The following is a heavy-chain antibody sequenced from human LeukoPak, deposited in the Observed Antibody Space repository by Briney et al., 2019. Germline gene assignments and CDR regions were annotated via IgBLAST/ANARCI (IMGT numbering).Heavy chain of an antibody. V-gene: IGHV3-7*05. J-gene: IGHJ5*02. CDR2: INHDGTDK. CDR3: AREDWGHRFDP. Sequence: GGSLRLSCADSGFTSTSYWMTWVRQAPGKGLHWVANINHDGTDKNYADSVKGRFTISRDNAKRSVFLQMNSLRAEDTGLYYCAREDWGHRFDPRGQGTLVTVSS. CDR1: GFTSTSYW. D-gene: IGHD7-27*01.